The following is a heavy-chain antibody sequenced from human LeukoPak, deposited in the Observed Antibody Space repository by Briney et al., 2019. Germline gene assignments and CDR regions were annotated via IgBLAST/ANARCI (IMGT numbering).Heavy chain of an antibody. CDR3: ARDQRCSRFDGGCDQWFFDL. CDR2: IYHSGFT. J-gene: IGHJ2*01. V-gene: IGHV4-59*01. CDR1: GGSISGYY. Sequence: PSETLSLTCTVFGGSISGYYWSWLRQSPEKGLEWIGYIYHSGFTHYNPSLRSRVTISVDLSRNQFSLKLTSATAADTAIYYCARDQRCSRFDGGCDQWFFDLWGRGTLVTVSS. D-gene: IGHD3-10*02.